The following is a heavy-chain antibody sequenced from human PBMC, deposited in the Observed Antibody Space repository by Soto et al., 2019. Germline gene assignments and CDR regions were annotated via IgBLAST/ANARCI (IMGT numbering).Heavy chain of an antibody. V-gene: IGHV5-51*01. D-gene: IGHD2-15*01. CDR1: GYSFTSYW. CDR3: AREGVYCSGGSCYWDPFDY. Sequence: GESLKISCKGSGYSFTSYWIGWVRQMPGKGLEWMGIIYPRDSDTRYSPSFQGQVTISADKSISTAYLQWSSLKASDTAMYYCAREGVYCSGGSCYWDPFDYWGKGTLVTVSS. CDR2: IYPRDSDT. J-gene: IGHJ4*02.